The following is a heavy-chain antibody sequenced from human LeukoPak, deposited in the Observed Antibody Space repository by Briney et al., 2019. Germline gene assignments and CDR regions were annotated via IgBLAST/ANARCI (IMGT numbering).Heavy chain of an antibody. Sequence: GGSLRLSCAASGFTFSSYWMSWVRQAPGKGLEWVSAISGSGGSTYYADSVKGRFTISRDNSKNTLYLQMNSLRAEDTAVYYCARFSITPTQPSDIWGQGTMVTVSS. CDR3: ARFSITPTQPSDI. CDR1: GFTFSSYW. V-gene: IGHV3-23*01. J-gene: IGHJ3*02. CDR2: ISGSGGST. D-gene: IGHD1-14*01.